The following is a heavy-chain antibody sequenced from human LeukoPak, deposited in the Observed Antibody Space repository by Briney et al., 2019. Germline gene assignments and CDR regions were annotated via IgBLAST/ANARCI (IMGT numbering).Heavy chain of an antibody. CDR3: ARIEDYGGNSVNY. CDR1: GGSISSYY. J-gene: IGHJ4*02. D-gene: IGHD4-23*01. V-gene: IGHV4-59*01. CDR2: IYYSGST. Sequence: SETLSLTCTVSGGSISSYYWSWIRQPPGKGLEGIGYIYYSGSTNYNPSLKSRVTISVDTSKNQFSLKLSSVTAADTAVYYCARIEDYGGNSVNYWGQGTLVTVSS.